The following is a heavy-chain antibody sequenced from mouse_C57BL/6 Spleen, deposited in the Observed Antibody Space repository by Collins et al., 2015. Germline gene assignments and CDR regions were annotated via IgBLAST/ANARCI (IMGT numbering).Heavy chain of an antibody. J-gene: IGHJ4*01. CDR1: GYTFTDYY. Sequence: EVQLQQSGPELVKPGASVKISCKASGYTFTDYYMNWVKQSHGKSLEWIGDINPNNGGTSYNQKFKGKATLTVDKSSSTAYMELRSLTSEDSAVYYCASLPVFYYAMDYWGQGTSVTVSS. V-gene: IGHV1-26*01. CDR2: INPNNGGT. CDR3: ASLPVFYYAMDY.